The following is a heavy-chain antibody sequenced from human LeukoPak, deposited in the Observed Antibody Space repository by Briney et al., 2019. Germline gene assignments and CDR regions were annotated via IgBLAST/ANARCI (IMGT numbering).Heavy chain of an antibody. D-gene: IGHD3-10*01. J-gene: IGHJ2*01. CDR3: AKEGKLLWFGELSSYWYFDL. CDR2: FSGSGGTT. Sequence: GGSLRLSCAASGFTFSSYAMSWVRQAPGKGLEWVSAFSGSGGTTYYADSVKGRFTVSRDSSKNTLYLQMNSLRAEDTAVYYCAKEGKLLWFGELSSYWYFDLWGRGTLVTVSS. V-gene: IGHV3-23*01. CDR1: GFTFSSYA.